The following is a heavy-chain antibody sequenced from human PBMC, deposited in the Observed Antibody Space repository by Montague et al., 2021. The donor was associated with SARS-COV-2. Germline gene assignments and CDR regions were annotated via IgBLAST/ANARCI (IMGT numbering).Heavy chain of an antibody. CDR1: GFTFSSHA. J-gene: IGHJ6*02. Sequence: SLRLSCAASGFTFSSHAMSWVRQAPGKGLEWVSAISGSGFSTYYVASVKGRFTISRDNSKSTLHLLMNSLRAEDTAVYYCVRSFYCSSSSCSGSYYYGMDLWGQGTTVTVSS. CDR2: ISGSGFST. CDR3: VRSFYCSSSSCSGSYYYGMDL. D-gene: IGHD2-2*01. V-gene: IGHV3-23*01.